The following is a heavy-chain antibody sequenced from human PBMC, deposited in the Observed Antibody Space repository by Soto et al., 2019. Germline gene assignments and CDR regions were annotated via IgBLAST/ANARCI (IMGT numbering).Heavy chain of an antibody. Sequence: GGSLRLSCAASGFTFSSYAMSWVRQAPGKGLEWVSAISGSGGSTYYADSVKGRFTISRDNSKNTLYLQMNSLRAEDTAVYYCAKGAPLYLAATHFYFDYWGQGTLVTVSS. J-gene: IGHJ4*02. CDR1: GFTFSSYA. CDR3: AKGAPLYLAATHFYFDY. V-gene: IGHV3-23*01. CDR2: ISGSGGST. D-gene: IGHD2-15*01.